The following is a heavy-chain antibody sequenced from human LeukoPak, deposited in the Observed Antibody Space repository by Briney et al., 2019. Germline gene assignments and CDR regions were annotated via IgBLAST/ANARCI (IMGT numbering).Heavy chain of an antibody. CDR2: ISYDGSNK. J-gene: IGHJ5*02. Sequence: GSLRLSCAASGFTFSSYAMHWVRQAPGKGLEWVAVISYDGSNKYYADSVKGRFTISRDNSKNSLYLQMNSLRAEDTAVYYCARDLFRSGSTPYNWFDPWGQGTLVTVSS. CDR3: ARDLFRSGSTPYNWFDP. CDR1: GFTFSSYA. V-gene: IGHV3-30*04. D-gene: IGHD3-3*01.